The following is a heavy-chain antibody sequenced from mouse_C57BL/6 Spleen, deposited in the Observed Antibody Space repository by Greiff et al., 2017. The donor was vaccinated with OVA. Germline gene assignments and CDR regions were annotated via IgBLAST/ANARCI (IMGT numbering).Heavy chain of an antibody. D-gene: IGHD2-14*01. CDR1: GFSFNTYA. J-gene: IGHJ2*01. CDR2: IRSKSNNYAT. V-gene: IGHV10-1*01. Sequence: EVQLQQSGGGLVQPKGSLKLSCAASGFSFNTYALPFFRPAPGPVFSWVARIRSKSNNYATYYADSVKDRFTISRDDSESMLYLQMNNLKTEDTAMYYCVRQPAYMYDCDYWGQGTTLTVSS. CDR3: VRQPAYMYDCDY.